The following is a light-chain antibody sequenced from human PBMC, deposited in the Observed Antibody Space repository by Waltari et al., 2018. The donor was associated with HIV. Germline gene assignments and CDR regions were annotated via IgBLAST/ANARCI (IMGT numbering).Light chain of an antibody. Sequence: SALTQPPSASGSPGQSVTISCTGTSSDVGDNDYVSWYQQHPGKAPKVMIYEVSRRPSGVPDRISGSKSGNTASLTVSGLQAEDEADYFCTSYAGRDNLVFGGGTKLTV. CDR2: EVS. V-gene: IGLV2-8*01. J-gene: IGLJ2*01. CDR3: TSYAGRDNLV. CDR1: SSDVGDNDY.